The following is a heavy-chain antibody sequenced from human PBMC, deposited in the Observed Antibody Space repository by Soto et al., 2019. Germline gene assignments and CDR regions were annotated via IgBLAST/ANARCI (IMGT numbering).Heavy chain of an antibody. Sequence: PGGSLRLSCAASGFTFSSYSMNWVRQAPGKGLEWVSYISSSSSTIYYADSVKGRFTISRDNAKNSLYLQMNSLRDEDTAVYYCARERWQQLVIYYYYGMDVWGQGTTVTVSS. CDR3: ARERWQQLVIYYYYGMDV. CDR2: ISSSSSTI. V-gene: IGHV3-48*02. CDR1: GFTFSSYS. J-gene: IGHJ6*02. D-gene: IGHD6-13*01.